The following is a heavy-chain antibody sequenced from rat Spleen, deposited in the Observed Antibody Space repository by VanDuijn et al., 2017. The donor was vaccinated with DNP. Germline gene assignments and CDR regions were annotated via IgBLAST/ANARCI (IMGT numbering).Heavy chain of an antibody. J-gene: IGHJ4*01. D-gene: IGHD1-9*01. Sequence: EVQLVESGGGLVQPIGSMELSCAASGFTFSSFPMAWVRQTPTKGLEWVATISTSGGSSYYRDSMKGRFTISRDNAKSTLYLQMNSLRSEDTATYYCTRCGTYYGYNWAMDAWGQGTSVSVSS. CDR1: GFTFSSFP. CDR3: TRCGTYYGYNWAMDA. CDR2: ISTSGGSS. V-gene: IGHV5-46*01.